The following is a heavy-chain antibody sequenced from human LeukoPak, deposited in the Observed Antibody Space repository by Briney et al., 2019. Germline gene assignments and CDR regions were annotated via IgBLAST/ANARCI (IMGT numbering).Heavy chain of an antibody. CDR3: AKDLHGSGSYYYGMDV. V-gene: IGHV3-30*18. J-gene: IGHJ6*02. CDR2: ISYEGSNK. D-gene: IGHD3-10*01. Sequence: GGSLRLSCAASGFTFSSYGMHWVRQAPGKGLEWVAVISYEGSNKYCADSVKGRFTISRDNSKNTLYLQMNSLRAEDTAVYYCAKDLHGSGSYYYGMDVWGQGTTVTVSS. CDR1: GFTFSSYG.